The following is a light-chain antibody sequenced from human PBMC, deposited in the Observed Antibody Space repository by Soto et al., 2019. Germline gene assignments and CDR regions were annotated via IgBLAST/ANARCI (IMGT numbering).Light chain of an antibody. CDR2: DAS. CDR3: QQRSNWPALT. V-gene: IGKV3-11*01. J-gene: IGKJ4*01. Sequence: EIVLTQSPATLSLSPGERATLSCRASQSVSSYLAWYQQKPGQAPRLLIYDASNRATGIPARFSGSGSGTNFTPPISSLEPEDFAVYYCQQRSNWPALTFGGGTKVDIK. CDR1: QSVSSY.